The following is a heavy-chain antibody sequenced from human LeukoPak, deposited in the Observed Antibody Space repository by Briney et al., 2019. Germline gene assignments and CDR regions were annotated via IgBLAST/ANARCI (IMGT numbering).Heavy chain of an antibody. CDR3: ARDRVRGSSWHFDY. CDR2: IIPIFGTA. Sequence: SVKVSCTASGYTFTSYYMHWVRQAPGQGLEWMGGIIPIFGTANYAQKFQGRVTITADESTSTAYVEPSSLRSEDTAVYYCARDRVRGSSWHFDYWGQGTLVTVSS. D-gene: IGHD6-13*01. J-gene: IGHJ4*02. CDR1: GYTFTSYY. V-gene: IGHV1-69*13.